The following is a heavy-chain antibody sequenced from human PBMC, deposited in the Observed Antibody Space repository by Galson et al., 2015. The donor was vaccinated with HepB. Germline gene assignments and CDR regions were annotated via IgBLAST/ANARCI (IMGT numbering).Heavy chain of an antibody. CDR1: GYTFRNFV. D-gene: IGHD4-23*01. Sequence: SVKVSCKASGYTFRNFVINWVRQAPGQGLEWMGRISVYNGDTSFAQNLQVRVTLTTDTSSNTAYMELRSLRPDDTALYYCAREGYGGIDAFDIWGQGTMVIVSP. J-gene: IGHJ3*02. CDR2: ISVYNGDT. CDR3: AREGYGGIDAFDI. V-gene: IGHV1-18*04.